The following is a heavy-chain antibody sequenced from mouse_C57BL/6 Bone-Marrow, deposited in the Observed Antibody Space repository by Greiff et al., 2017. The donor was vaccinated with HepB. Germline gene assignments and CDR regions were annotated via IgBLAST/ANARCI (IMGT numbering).Heavy chain of an antibody. D-gene: IGHD1-1*01. CDR2: INYDGSST. CDR3: ARDRDYGSSYGWYFDV. V-gene: IGHV5-16*01. J-gene: IGHJ1*03. CDR1: GFTFSDYY. Sequence: EVKLVESAGGLVQPGSSMKLSCTASGFTFSDYYMAWVRQVPEKGLEWVANINYDGSSTYYLDSLKSRFIISRDNAKNILYLQMSSLKSEDTATYYCARDRDYGSSYGWYFDVWGTGTTVTVSS.